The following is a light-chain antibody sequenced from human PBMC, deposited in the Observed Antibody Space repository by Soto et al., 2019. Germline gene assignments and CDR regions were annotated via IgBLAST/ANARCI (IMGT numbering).Light chain of an antibody. J-gene: IGLJ1*01. CDR1: SSNIGAGYD. CDR2: GNS. CDR3: QSYDSSLSGWV. V-gene: IGLV1-40*01. Sequence: QSVLTQPPSVSGAPGQRVTISCTGSSSNIGAGYDVHWYQQLPGTAPKLLIYGNSNRPSGVPDRFSGSKSGTPASLAITGLQAEDEADYYCQSYDSSLSGWVFGTGTKVTVL.